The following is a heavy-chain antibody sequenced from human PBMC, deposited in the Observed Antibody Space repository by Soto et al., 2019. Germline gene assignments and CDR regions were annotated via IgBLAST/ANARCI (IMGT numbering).Heavy chain of an antibody. J-gene: IGHJ5*02. D-gene: IGHD6-13*01. CDR3: ARRSGSSWYNWFDP. V-gene: IGHV4-31*03. Sequence: PSETLFLTCTVSGGSISSGGYYWSWIRQHPGKGLEWIGYIYYSGSTYYNPSLKSRVTISVDTSKNRFSLKLSSVTAADTAVYYCARRSGSSWYNWFDPWGQGTLVTVSS. CDR1: GGSISSGGYY. CDR2: IYYSGST.